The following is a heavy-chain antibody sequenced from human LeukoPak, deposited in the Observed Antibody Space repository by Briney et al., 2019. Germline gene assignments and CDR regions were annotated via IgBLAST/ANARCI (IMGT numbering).Heavy chain of an antibody. CDR1: GYTFTSYG. Sequence: ASVKVSCKASGYTFTSYGISWVRQAPGQGLEWMGWISAYNGNTNYAQKLQGRVTMTTDTSTSTAYMELGSLRSDDTAVYYCARVGASDYDYVWGSYRLFDYWAREPWSPSPQ. J-gene: IGHJ4*02. V-gene: IGHV1-18*01. CDR3: ARVGASDYDYVWGSYRLFDY. D-gene: IGHD3-16*02. CDR2: ISAYNGNT.